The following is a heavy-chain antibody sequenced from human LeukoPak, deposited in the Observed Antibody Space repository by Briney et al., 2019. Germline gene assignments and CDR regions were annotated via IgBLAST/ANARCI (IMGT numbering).Heavy chain of an antibody. CDR3: ARDPRGYCTSSKCYYFSYMDV. CDR1: TFNFSDYT. Sequence: SGGSLRLSCAVSTFNFSDYTIRWVRQAPGKGLEWISYISPSDSSIYYADSVKGRFTVSRDSVKNSLYLHMSRLRTEDTAAYFCARDPRGYCTSSKCYYFSYMDVWGKGTTVTGSS. CDR2: ISPSDSSI. D-gene: IGHD2/OR15-2a*01. J-gene: IGHJ6*03. V-gene: IGHV3-48*04.